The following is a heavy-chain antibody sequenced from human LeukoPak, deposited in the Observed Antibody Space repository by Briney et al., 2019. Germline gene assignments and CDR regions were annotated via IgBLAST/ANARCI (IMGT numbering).Heavy chain of an antibody. CDR1: GGSISSSSYY. D-gene: IGHD2-15*01. J-gene: IGHJ4*02. Sequence: PSETLSLTCTVSGGSISSSSYYWGWIRQPPGKGLEWIGSIYYSGSTYYNPSLKSRVTISVDTSKNQFSLKLSSVTAADTAMYYCARGAKDSVVVVGAPYYFDYWGQGTLVTVSS. CDR2: IYYSGST. V-gene: IGHV4-39*07. CDR3: ARGAKDSVVVVGAPYYFDY.